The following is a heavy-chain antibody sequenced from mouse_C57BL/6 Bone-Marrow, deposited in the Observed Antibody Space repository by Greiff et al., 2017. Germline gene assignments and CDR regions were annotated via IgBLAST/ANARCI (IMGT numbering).Heavy chain of an antibody. D-gene: IGHD1-1*01. CDR3: ARTVWNYGSSDWYFDV. CDR1: GYTFTSYW. Sequence: QVQLQQSGAELVMPGASVKLSCKASGYTFTSYWMHWVKQRPGQGLEWIGEIDPSDSYTNYNQKFTGEATLTVDKSSSTAYMQLSSLTSEDSSVYYCARTVWNYGSSDWYFDVWGTGTTVTVSS. J-gene: IGHJ1*03. CDR2: IDPSDSYT. V-gene: IGHV1-69*01.